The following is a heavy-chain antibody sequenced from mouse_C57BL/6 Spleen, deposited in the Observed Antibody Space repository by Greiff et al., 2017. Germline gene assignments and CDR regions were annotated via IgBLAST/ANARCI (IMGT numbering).Heavy chain of an antibody. CDR3: TAYSNRVYFDY. J-gene: IGHJ2*01. CDR1: GFTFSNYW. Sequence: EVQRVESGGGLVQPGGSMKISCVASGFTFSNYWMNWVRQSPEKGLEWVAQIRLKSDNYATHYAESVKGRFTISRDDSKSSVYLQMNNLRAEDTGIYYFTAYSNRVYFDYWGQGTTLTVSS. D-gene: IGHD2-5*01. CDR2: IRLKSDNYAT. V-gene: IGHV6-3*01.